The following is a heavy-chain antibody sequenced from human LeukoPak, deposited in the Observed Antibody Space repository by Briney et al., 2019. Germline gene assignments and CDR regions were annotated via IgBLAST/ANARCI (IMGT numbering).Heavy chain of an antibody. Sequence: GGSLRLSCAAAGFTSSSNAMHGARRAPGKGREGGAVISYDGSNKHYTDSLKGRFTISRDTSKNTLYLQINSLRAEDTAVYYCAREGGGVAAAWGQRTLVTVSS. V-gene: IGHV3-30-3*01. J-gene: IGHJ5*02. CDR3: AREGGGVAAA. D-gene: IGHD6-13*01. CDR1: GFTSSSNA. CDR2: ISYDGSNK.